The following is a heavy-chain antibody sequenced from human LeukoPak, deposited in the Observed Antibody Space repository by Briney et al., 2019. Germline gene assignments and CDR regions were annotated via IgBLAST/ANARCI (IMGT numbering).Heavy chain of an antibody. CDR2: MYLSGTT. D-gene: IGHD3-22*01. CDR1: GDSINSLDL. CDR3: AGLVGRYSSGLYYYYFDY. V-gene: IGHV4-4*02. J-gene: IGHJ4*02. Sequence: PSETLSLTCTVSGDSINSLDLWSWVRQPPGKGLEWIGEMYLSGTTHSNPSVKSRVTMSIDKSKNQFFLNLSSVTAADTAVYYCAGLVGRYSSGLYYYYFDYWGQGTLVTVSS.